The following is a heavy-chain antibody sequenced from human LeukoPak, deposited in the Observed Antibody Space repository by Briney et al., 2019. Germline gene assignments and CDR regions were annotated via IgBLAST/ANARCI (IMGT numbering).Heavy chain of an antibody. J-gene: IGHJ3*02. CDR2: IRYDGSNK. CDR1: GFTFSSYG. CDR3: AKGPYYDFWSGYSADAFDI. V-gene: IGHV3-30*02. Sequence: QPGRSLRHSCAASGFTFSSYGMHWVRQAPGKGLEWVAFIRYDGSNKYYADSVKGRFTISRDNSKNTLYLQMNSLRAEDTAVYYCAKGPYYDFWSGYSADAFDIWGQGTMVTVSS. D-gene: IGHD3-3*01.